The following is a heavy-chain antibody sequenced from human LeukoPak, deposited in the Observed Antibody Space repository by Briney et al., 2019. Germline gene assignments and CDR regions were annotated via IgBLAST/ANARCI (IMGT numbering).Heavy chain of an antibody. CDR1: GFTVSSNY. J-gene: IGHJ3*02. V-gene: IGHV3-66*01. D-gene: IGHD7-27*01. CDR3: ASRKLGDGFDI. CDR2: IYSGGST. Sequence: PGGSLRLSCAASGFTVSSNYMSWVRQAPGKGLEWVSVIYSGGSTYHADSVKGRFTISRDNSKNTLYLQMNSLRAEDTAVYFCASRKLGDGFDIWGQGTMVTVSS.